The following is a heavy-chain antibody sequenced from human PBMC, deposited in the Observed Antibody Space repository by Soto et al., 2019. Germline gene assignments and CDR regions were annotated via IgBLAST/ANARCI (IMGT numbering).Heavy chain of an antibody. CDR2: ISSISSYT. V-gene: IGHV3-11*05. CDR3: ARSVAAGDWFDP. J-gene: IGHJ5*02. D-gene: IGHD6-13*01. CDR1: GFTFSDYY. Sequence: QVQLVESGGGLVKPGGSLRLSCAASGFTFSDYYMSWIRQAPGKGLEWVSYISSISSYTNYADSVKGRFTISRDNAKNSLYLQMNSLRAEDTAVYYCARSVAAGDWFDPWGQGTLVTVSS.